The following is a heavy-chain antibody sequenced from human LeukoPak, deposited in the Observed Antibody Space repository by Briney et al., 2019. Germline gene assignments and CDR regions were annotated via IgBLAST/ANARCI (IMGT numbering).Heavy chain of an antibody. V-gene: IGHV5-51*01. CDR1: GCSFTSYW. J-gene: IGHJ4*02. CDR2: IYPGDSDT. D-gene: IGHD2-2*02. Sequence: GESLKISCKGSGCSFTSYWIGWVRQMPGKGLEWMGIIYPGDSDTRYSPSFQGQVTISADESISTAYLQWSSLKASDTAMYYCARRYGCSSTSCYTSALDYWGQGTLVTVSS. CDR3: ARRYGCSSTSCYTSALDY.